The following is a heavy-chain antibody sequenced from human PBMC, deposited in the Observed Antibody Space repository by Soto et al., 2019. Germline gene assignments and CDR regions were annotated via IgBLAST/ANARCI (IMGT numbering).Heavy chain of an antibody. Sequence: QVQLVESGGGVVQPGRSLRLSCAASGFTFSSYAMHWVRQAPGKGLEWVAVISYDGSNKYYADSVKGRFTISRDNSKNTLYLQMNHLRAEDKAVDYCARASNPAIVGGYFDHWGQGTLVTVSS. D-gene: IGHD1-26*01. CDR2: ISYDGSNK. CDR1: GFTFSSYA. CDR3: ARASNPAIVGGYFDH. J-gene: IGHJ4*02. V-gene: IGHV3-30-3*01.